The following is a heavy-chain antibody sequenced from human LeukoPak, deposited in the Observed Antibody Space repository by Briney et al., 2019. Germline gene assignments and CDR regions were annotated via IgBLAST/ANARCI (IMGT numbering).Heavy chain of an antibody. V-gene: IGHV4-59*01. J-gene: IGHJ6*03. CDR2: IYYSGCT. Sequence: SETLSLTCTVSGGSISSYYWSWIRQPPGKGLEWIGYIYYSGCTNYNPSLKSRVTLSVDTSKNQFSLKLSSVTAADTAVYYCARYSSSWYGYYYYYMDVWGKGTTVTVSS. CDR3: ARYSSSWYGYYYYYMDV. CDR1: GGSISSYY. D-gene: IGHD6-13*01.